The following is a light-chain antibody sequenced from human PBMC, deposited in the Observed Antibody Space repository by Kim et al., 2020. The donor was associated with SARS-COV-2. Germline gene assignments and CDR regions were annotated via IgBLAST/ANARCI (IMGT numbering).Light chain of an antibody. Sequence: LSPGERAPLSCRTSQSVYSNALAWQQQKPGQTPRLLIYGASIRATGIPDRFTGSGSGTDFTLTINRLEPEDFAVYFCQQYGSAPDAFGQGTKLGI. J-gene: IGKJ2*01. CDR3: QQYGSAPDA. V-gene: IGKV3-20*01. CDR2: GAS. CDR1: QSVYSNA.